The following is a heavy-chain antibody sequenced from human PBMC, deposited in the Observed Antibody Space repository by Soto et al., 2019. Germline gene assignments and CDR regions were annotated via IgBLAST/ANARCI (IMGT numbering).Heavy chain of an antibody. Sequence: EVQLVESGGGLVKPGGSLRLSCAASGFIFSNAWMIWVRQAPGKGLEWVGRIKSNTDGGTTELAALVKGRFTISRDDSENMLYLQMNSLRSDDTAVYYCVTHPRSLPHGGGQGTLVTVSS. CDR2: IKSNTDGGTT. CDR1: GFIFSNAW. CDR3: VTHPRSLPHG. D-gene: IGHD3-10*01. V-gene: IGHV3-15*01. J-gene: IGHJ4*02.